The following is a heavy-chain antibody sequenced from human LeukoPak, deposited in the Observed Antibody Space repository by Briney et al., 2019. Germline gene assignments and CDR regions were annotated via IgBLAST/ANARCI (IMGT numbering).Heavy chain of an antibody. Sequence: GASVKVSCKASGYTFTSYYMHWVRQAPGQGLEWMGIINPSGGSTSYAQKFQGRVTQTRDTSTRTVYMELSSLRSEDTAVYYCAGAISPIIGANDTGRHAFDTWGQGTMVTVSS. D-gene: IGHD5-12*01. CDR1: GYTFTSYY. CDR2: INPSGGST. CDR3: AGAISPIIGANDTGRHAFDT. V-gene: IGHV1-46*03. J-gene: IGHJ3*02.